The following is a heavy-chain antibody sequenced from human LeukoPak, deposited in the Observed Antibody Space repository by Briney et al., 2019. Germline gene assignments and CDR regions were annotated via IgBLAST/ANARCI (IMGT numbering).Heavy chain of an antibody. V-gene: IGHV3-21*01. Sequence: PGGSLRLSCAASGFTFSTYTMNWVRQAPGKGLEWVSSISSSHNYIYYADSVKGRFTISRDNAKNSLYLQMNSLRAEDTAVYYCARVEESASFDPWGQGTLVTVSS. CDR2: ISSSHNYI. CDR3: ARVEESASFDP. J-gene: IGHJ5*02. D-gene: IGHD3-3*01. CDR1: GFTFSTYT.